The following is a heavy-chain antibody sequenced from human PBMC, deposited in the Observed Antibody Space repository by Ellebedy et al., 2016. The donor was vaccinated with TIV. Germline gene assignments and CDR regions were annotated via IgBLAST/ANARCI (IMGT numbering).Heavy chain of an antibody. D-gene: IGHD3-22*01. CDR1: AGTFSSYA. CDR3: ARWETGSSGYGPDAFDI. Sequence: AASVKVSCKASAGTFSSYAISWVRQAPGQGLEWMGRIIPILGIANYAQKFQGRVTITADKSTSTAYMELSSLRSEDPAVYYCARWETGSSGYGPDAFDIWGQGTMVTVSS. V-gene: IGHV1-69*04. CDR2: IIPILGIA. J-gene: IGHJ3*02.